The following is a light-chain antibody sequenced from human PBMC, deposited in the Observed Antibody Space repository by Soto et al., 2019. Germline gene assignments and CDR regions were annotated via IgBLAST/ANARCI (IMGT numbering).Light chain of an antibody. CDR3: QQYGRSPPIT. CDR2: GAS. Sequence: EIVLTQSPGILSLSPGERATLSCRASQSVSNDFLAWYQQKPGQAPRLLISGASTGATGIPPRFSGSGSGTDFTLTISRLEPEDFAVYYCQQYGRSPPITFGQGTRLEIK. CDR1: QSVSNDF. V-gene: IGKV3-20*01. J-gene: IGKJ5*01.